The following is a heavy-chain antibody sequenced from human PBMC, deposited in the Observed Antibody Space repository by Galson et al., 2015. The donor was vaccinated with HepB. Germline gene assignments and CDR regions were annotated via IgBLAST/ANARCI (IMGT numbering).Heavy chain of an antibody. V-gene: IGHV1-18*01. CDR3: ARAPDWSPNWFDP. Sequence: SVKVSCKASGYTFTRYGIGWVRQVPGQGLEWMGWISGYNGNKEFAQKFQGRVTMTTDSSTSTAYMELSSLRSDDTAVYYCARAPDWSPNWFDPWGQGTLVTVSS. CDR1: GYTFTRYG. D-gene: IGHD3-9*01. CDR2: ISGYNGNK. J-gene: IGHJ5*02.